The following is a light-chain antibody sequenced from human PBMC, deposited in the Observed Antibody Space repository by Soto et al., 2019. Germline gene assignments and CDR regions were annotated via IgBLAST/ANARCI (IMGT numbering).Light chain of an antibody. CDR1: QSISVW. J-gene: IGKJ4*01. V-gene: IGKV1-5*03. Sequence: DNQMTQSPSTLSASVGDRVTITCRASQSISVWLAWYQQKPGKAPNLLIYKASTLESGVPSRFSGSGSGTEFTLTISSLQPDDVATYYCQQSNSYPLTIGGGTKVEIK. CDR3: QQSNSYPLT. CDR2: KAS.